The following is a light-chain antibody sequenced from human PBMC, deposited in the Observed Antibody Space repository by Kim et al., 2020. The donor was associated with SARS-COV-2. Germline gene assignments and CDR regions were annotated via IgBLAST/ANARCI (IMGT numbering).Light chain of an antibody. CDR1: QSVGTD. V-gene: IGKV1-39*01. CDR3: QQSYSAPRT. J-gene: IGKJ1*01. Sequence: DIQMTQSPSSLSASVGDRVSMTCRTSQSVGTDLHWYQQKPGKAPKLLIYGASSLQGGGPARFTGSGSGTDFTLTISSLQPEDSATYFCQQSYSAPRTFGQGTKVEIK. CDR2: GAS.